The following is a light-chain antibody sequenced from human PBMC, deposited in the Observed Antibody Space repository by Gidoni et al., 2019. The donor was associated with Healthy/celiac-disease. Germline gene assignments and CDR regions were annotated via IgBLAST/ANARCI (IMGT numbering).Light chain of an antibody. CDR3: SSYTSSSTHAV. Sequence: QSALTQPASVSASPGQSITISCTGTSSDVGGYNYVSWYQQHPGKAPKLMIYEVSNRPSGVSNRFSGSKSGNTASLTISGLQAEDEADYYCSSYTSSSTHAVFGGGTKLTVL. CDR1: SSDVGGYNY. CDR2: EVS. V-gene: IGLV2-14*01. J-gene: IGLJ2*01.